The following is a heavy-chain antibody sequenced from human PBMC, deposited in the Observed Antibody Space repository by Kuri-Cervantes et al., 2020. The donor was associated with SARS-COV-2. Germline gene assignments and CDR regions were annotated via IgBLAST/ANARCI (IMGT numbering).Heavy chain of an antibody. CDR1: GGSFSDYY. D-gene: IGHD7-27*01. CDR3: ARGTGDLDY. Sequence: ESLKISCAVYGGSFSDYYWSWVRQPPGKGLEWIGEINHSGNTNYDPSLKSRVTISIDTSKNQFSLKLSSVTAADTAVYYCARGTGDLDYWGQGTLVTVSS. CDR2: INHSGNT. V-gene: IGHV4-34*01. J-gene: IGHJ4*02.